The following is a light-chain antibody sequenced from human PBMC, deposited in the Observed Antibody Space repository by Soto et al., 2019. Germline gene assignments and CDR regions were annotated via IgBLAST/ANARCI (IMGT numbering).Light chain of an antibody. CDR3: SSYAGSNNYV. J-gene: IGLJ1*01. CDR1: SSDVGGYNY. Sequence: QSALTQPPSASGSPGQSVTISCTRTSSDVGGYNYVSWYQQHPGKVPKLMIYEVTKRPSGVPDRFSGSKSGDTASLTVSGLQAEDEADYYCSSYAGSNNYVFGTGTKVT. CDR2: EVT. V-gene: IGLV2-8*01.